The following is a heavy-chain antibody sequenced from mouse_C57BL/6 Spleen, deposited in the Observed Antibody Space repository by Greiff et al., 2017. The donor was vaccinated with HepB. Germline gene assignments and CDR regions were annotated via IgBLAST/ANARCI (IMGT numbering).Heavy chain of an antibody. J-gene: IGHJ3*01. V-gene: IGHV1-53*01. CDR3: AKGEGYDWFAD. Sequence: QVQLQQPGPELVKPGASVKLSCKASGYTFTSYWMHWVKQRPGQGLEWIGNIYPSNGGTNYNEKFKSKATLTVDKSSSTAYMQLSSLTSEYAAVYYSAKGEGYDWFADWGQGTLVTVSA. D-gene: IGHD2-2*01. CDR2: IYPSNGGT. CDR1: GYTFTSYW.